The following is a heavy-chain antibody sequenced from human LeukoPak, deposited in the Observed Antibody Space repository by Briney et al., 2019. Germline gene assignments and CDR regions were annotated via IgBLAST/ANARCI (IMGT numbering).Heavy chain of an antibody. V-gene: IGHV4-38-2*02. CDR3: ERGGFYDILTRYYPEIDY. D-gene: IGHD3-9*01. J-gene: IGHJ4*02. CDR2: IYHSGRA. Sequence: PSEALSVTCTVSGYSISSGYYWGWIRQPPGKGLEWFGSIYHSGRAYYNQSLKSRGTISVDTSKNPVSLKLSSVTAADTAVYYCERGGFYDILTRYYPEIDYWGQGTLVTVPS. CDR1: GYSISSGYY.